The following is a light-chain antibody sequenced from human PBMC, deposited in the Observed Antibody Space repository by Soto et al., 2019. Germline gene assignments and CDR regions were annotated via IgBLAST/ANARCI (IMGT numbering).Light chain of an antibody. CDR3: QQHFNGPIT. J-gene: IGKJ5*01. CDR1: QSISHF. Sequence: EIVLTQSPSTLSLSPGERATLSCRASQSISHFLAWYQQKPGQAPRLLIYGSSNRATGIPARFSGSASGTDFTLTISSLEPEDFAVHYCQQHFNGPITFGQGTRLEIK. V-gene: IGKV3-11*01. CDR2: GSS.